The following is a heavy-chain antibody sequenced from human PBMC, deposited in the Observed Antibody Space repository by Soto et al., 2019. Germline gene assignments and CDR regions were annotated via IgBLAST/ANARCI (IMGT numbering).Heavy chain of an antibody. V-gene: IGHV1-18*01. CDR2: ISAYNGNT. CDR1: GYTFTSYG. D-gene: IGHD3-22*01. Sequence: ASVKVSCKASGYTFTSYGISWVRQAPGQGLEWMGWISAYNGNTNYAQKLQGRVTMTTDTSTSTAYMELRSLSSDDTAVYYCARVLMTYYYDSSGPDGWYFDLWGRGTLVTVSS. CDR3: ARVLMTYYYDSSGPDGWYFDL. J-gene: IGHJ2*01.